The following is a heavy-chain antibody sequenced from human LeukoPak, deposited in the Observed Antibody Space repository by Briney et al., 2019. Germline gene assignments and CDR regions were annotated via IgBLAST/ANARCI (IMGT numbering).Heavy chain of an antibody. D-gene: IGHD1-26*01. CDR1: GFTFINAW. CDR2: IKAKAHGGTI. CDR3: TTDGVGVEGATCDN. Sequence: KAGGSLRLSCAASGFTFINAWMAWVRQAPGKGLEWVGRIKAKAHGGTIEYAAPVKGRFTISRDDSKNTLYLQMNSLKTEDTAVYYCTTDGVGVEGATCDNWGQGTLVSVSS. V-gene: IGHV3-15*01. J-gene: IGHJ4*02.